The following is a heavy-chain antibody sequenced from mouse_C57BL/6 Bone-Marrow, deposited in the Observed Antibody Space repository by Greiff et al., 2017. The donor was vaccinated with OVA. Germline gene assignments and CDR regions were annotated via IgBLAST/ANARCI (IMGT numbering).Heavy chain of an antibody. J-gene: IGHJ2*01. Sequence: VKLQESDAELVKPGASVKISCKVSGYTFTDHTIHWLKQRPEQGLEWIGYIYPRDGSTKYNEKFKGKATLTADKSSSTAYMQLNSLTSEDSAVYFCARTAQLFYYFDYWGQGTTLTVSS. CDR3: ARTAQLFYYFDY. V-gene: IGHV1-78*01. CDR2: IYPRDGST. CDR1: GYTFTDHT. D-gene: IGHD3-2*02.